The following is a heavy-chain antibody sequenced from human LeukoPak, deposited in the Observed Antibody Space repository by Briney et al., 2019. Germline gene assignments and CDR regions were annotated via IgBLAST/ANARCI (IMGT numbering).Heavy chain of an antibody. CDR1: GYTLTELS. CDR2: FDPEDGET. J-gene: IGHJ3*02. Sequence: ASVKVSCKVSGYTLTELSMHWVRQAPGKGLEWMGGFDPEDGETIYAQKFQGGVTMTEDTSTDTAYMELSSLRSEDTAVYYCATDRGRVDAFDIWGQGAMVTVSS. D-gene: IGHD1-1*01. CDR3: ATDRGRVDAFDI. V-gene: IGHV1-24*01.